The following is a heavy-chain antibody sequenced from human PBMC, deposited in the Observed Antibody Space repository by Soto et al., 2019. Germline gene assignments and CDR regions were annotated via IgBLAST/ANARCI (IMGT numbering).Heavy chain of an antibody. Sequence: GGSLRLSCAASGLNFSILAMSWVRRAPGKGLEWVSTTGYSLLTTYYADSVKGRFTVSRDNSKNTLDLQMSSLRAEDTAVYYCAKVNSTSRSFDYWGQGTLVTVSS. CDR1: GLNFSILA. CDR3: AKVNSTSRSFDY. V-gene: IGHV3-23*01. CDR2: TGYSLLTT. D-gene: IGHD6-6*01. J-gene: IGHJ4*02.